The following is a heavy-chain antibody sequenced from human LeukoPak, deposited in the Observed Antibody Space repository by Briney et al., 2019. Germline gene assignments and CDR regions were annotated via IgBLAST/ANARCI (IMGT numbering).Heavy chain of an antibody. V-gene: IGHV3-74*01. Sequence: GGSLRLSCAASGFTFSSYWMHWVRQAPGKGLVWVSRINSDGSSTSYADSVKGRFTISRDNAKNTLYLQMNSLRAEDTAVYYCVRDHGGYSGYVPDYWGQGTLVTVSS. CDR2: INSDGSST. CDR3: VRDHGGYSGYVPDY. CDR1: GFTFSSYW. J-gene: IGHJ4*02. D-gene: IGHD5-12*01.